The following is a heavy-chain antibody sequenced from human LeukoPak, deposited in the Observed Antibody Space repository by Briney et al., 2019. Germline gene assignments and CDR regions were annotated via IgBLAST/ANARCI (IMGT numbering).Heavy chain of an antibody. CDR3: ARDFWATNYYYGMDV. D-gene: IGHD3-3*01. CDR2: ISGSGDSV. CDR1: GFTFRNYA. J-gene: IGHJ6*02. Sequence: GGSLRLSCAASGFTFRNYAMAWVRQAPGKGLECVSAISGSGDSVRHADSVKGRFTISRDNSKNTLYLQMDNLRAEDTALYYCARDFWATNYYYGMDVWGQGTTVTVS. V-gene: IGHV3-23*01.